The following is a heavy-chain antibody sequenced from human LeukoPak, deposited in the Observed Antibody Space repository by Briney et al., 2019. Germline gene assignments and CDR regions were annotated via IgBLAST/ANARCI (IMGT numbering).Heavy chain of an antibody. D-gene: IGHD4-17*01. Sequence: PGGSLRLSCAASGFTFSSYGMHWVRQAPGKGLEWVAVIWYDGSNKYYADSVKGRFTISRDNSKNTLYLQMNSLRAEDTAVYYCAKDPTTASYYMDVWGKGTTVTISS. CDR3: AKDPTTASYYMDV. CDR2: IWYDGSNK. CDR1: GFTFSSYG. J-gene: IGHJ6*03. V-gene: IGHV3-33*06.